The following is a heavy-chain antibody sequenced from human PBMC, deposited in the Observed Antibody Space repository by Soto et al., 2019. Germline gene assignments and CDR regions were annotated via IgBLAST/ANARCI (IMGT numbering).Heavy chain of an antibody. CDR1: GFTFSSYW. CDR2: INSDGSST. J-gene: IGHJ4*02. Sequence: EVQLVESGGGLVQPGGSLRLSCAASGFTFSSYWMHWVRQAPGKGLVWVSRINSDGSSTGYADSVKGRFTISRDNAKNTLYQQMNSLRAEVTAVYYCARDPDYYGSWSYPSFVYWGQGTLVTVSS. D-gene: IGHD3-10*01. CDR3: ARDPDYYGSWSYPSFVY. V-gene: IGHV3-74*01.